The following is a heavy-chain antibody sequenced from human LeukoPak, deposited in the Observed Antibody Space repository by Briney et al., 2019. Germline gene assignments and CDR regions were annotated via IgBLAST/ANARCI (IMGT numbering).Heavy chain of an antibody. D-gene: IGHD1-26*01. J-gene: IGHJ6*02. CDR3: ATWAFYHGLDV. CDR1: GFNFDKYA. V-gene: IGHV3-43*02. Sequence: PGGSLRLSCTASGFNFDKYAMHWVRQRPGKGLEWVAVISADGTTDHADSVKGQFTVSRDNSKESLFLQMSSLRDEDTALYYCATWAFYHGLDVWGQGTTVTVSS. CDR2: ISADGTT.